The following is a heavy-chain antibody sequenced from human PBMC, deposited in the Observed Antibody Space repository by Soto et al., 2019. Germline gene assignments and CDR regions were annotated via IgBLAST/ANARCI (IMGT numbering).Heavy chain of an antibody. CDR1: GGSISCGDYY. D-gene: IGHD2-2*01. J-gene: IGHJ5*02. CDR2: SYYSGST. Sequence: PSDTLSLTCTVSGGSISCGDYYWSWIRQPPGKGLDWIGYSYYSGSTYYNPSLKSRVTISVDTSKNQFSLKLSSVTAADTAVYYCARANLGYCSSTSCLDNWFDPWGQGTLVTVSS. CDR3: ARANLGYCSSTSCLDNWFDP. V-gene: IGHV4-30-4*02.